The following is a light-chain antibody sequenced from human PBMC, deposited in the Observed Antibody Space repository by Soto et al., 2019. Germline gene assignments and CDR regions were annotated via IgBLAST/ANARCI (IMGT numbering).Light chain of an antibody. CDR3: QQRSNWPAYT. V-gene: IGKV3-11*01. CDR2: DAS. CDR1: QSVSSY. J-gene: IGKJ2*01. Sequence: PGERATLSCRASQSVSSYLAWYQQKPGQAPRLLIYDASNRATGIPARFSGSGSGTDFTLTISSLEPEDFAVYYCQQRSNWPAYTFDQGTKLEIK.